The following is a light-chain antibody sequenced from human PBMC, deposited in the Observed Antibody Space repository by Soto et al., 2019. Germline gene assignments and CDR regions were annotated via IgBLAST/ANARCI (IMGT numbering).Light chain of an antibody. CDR3: SSYAGSNNWGV. J-gene: IGLJ2*01. CDR2: EVN. CDR1: SSDVGGYNF. Sequence: QSALTQPPSASGSPGQSVAISCTGTSSDVGGYNFVSWYQQHPGKAPKLIIYEVNKRPSGVPDRFSGSKSGNTASLTVSGLQAEDEGDYHCSSYAGSNNWGVFGGGTQLTVL. V-gene: IGLV2-8*01.